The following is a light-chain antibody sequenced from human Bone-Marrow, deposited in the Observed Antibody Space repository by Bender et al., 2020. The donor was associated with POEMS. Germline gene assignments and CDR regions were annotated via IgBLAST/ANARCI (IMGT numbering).Light chain of an antibody. V-gene: IGLV6-57*01. CDR2: EDN. CDR3: QSHNNENHDVM. J-gene: IGLJ3*02. Sequence: FVLTQPHSVSESPGKAVTIACTRSSGSVASSSVQWYQQRSGSPPLIVIYEDNQRPSGVPDRFSGSIDSSSNSAFITISGLKTEDEADYYCQSHNNENHDVMFGGGTKLTVL. CDR1: SGSVASSS.